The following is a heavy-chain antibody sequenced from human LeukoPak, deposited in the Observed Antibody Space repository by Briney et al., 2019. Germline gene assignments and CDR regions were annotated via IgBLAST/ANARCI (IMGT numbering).Heavy chain of an antibody. V-gene: IGHV3-9*01. D-gene: IGHD3-22*01. CDR2: ISWNSGRT. CDR1: GFNFDDYA. Sequence: PGGSLRLSCAASGFNFDDYAMHWVRQPPGKGLEWVSGISWNSGRTGYADSVKGRFTISRDNAKNSLYLQMNSLRAEDTALYYCAKDIYNYYDSSGYGYWGQGTLVTVSP. CDR3: AKDIYNYYDSSGYGY. J-gene: IGHJ4*02.